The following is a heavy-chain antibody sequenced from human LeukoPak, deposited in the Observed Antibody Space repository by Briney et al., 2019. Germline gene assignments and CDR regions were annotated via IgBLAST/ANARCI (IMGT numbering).Heavy chain of an antibody. CDR1: GASISSEDYY. J-gene: IGHJ4*02. Sequence: SQTLSLTCTVSGASISSEDYYWSWVRQPPEKGLEWIGYIYYSGSTYYDPSLKSRATISADTSKNQFSLKLNSVTAADTAIYFCARVGSTWSYYFDYWGQGTLATVSS. CDR2: IYYSGST. V-gene: IGHV4-30-4*01. CDR3: ARVGSTWSYYFDY. D-gene: IGHD3-10*01.